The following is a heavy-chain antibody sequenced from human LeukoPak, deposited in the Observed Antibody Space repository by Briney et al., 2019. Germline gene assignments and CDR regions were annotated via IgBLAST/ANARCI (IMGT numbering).Heavy chain of an antibody. CDR1: GFTFSSYA. Sequence: PGGSLRLSCAASGFTFSSYAMHWVRQAPGKGLEWVAVISYDGSNKYYADPVKGRFTISRDNSKNTLYLQMNSLRAEDTAVYYCATGWAYYYDSSGYYWGQGTLVTVSS. V-gene: IGHV3-30-3*01. CDR2: ISYDGSNK. CDR3: ATGWAYYYDSSGYY. J-gene: IGHJ4*02. D-gene: IGHD3-22*01.